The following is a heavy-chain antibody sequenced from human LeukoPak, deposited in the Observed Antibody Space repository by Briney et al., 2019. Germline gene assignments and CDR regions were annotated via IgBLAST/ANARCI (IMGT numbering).Heavy chain of an antibody. V-gene: IGHV4-59*12. Sequence: SETLSLTCTVSGGSISSYYWSWIRQPPGKGLEWIGYIYYTGSTNYNPSLKSRVTISVDTSKNQFSLKVSSVTAADTAVYFCARELRRTIDYWGQGTLVTVSS. CDR3: ARELRRTIDY. J-gene: IGHJ4*02. CDR2: IYYTGST. CDR1: GGSISSYY. D-gene: IGHD1-14*01.